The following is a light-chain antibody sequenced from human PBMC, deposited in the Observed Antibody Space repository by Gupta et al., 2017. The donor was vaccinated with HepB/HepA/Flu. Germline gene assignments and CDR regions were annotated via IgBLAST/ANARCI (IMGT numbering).Light chain of an antibody. V-gene: IGKV1-39*01. CDR1: QSIRSY. J-gene: IGKJ5*01. CDR2: AAS. Sequence: DIQMTQSPSSLSASVGDRVTITCRASQSIRSYLNWYQQKPGKVPKLLIYAASRVQSGVPSRFSGSGSGTDFTLTISRLQPEDFATYYCQQCESTPSTFGQGTRLEIK. CDR3: QQCESTPST.